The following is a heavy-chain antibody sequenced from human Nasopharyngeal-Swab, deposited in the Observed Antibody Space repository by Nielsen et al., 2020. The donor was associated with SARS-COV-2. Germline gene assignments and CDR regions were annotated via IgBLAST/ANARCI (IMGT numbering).Heavy chain of an antibody. D-gene: IGHD6-19*01. Sequence: SETLSLTCTVSGGSVSSGSYYWSWIRQPPGKGLEWIGYIYYSGSTNYNPSLKSRVTISVDTSKNQFSLKLSSVTAADTAVYYCARVAQQWLVLGAFEIWGQGTMVTVSS. J-gene: IGHJ3*02. CDR3: ARVAQQWLVLGAFEI. V-gene: IGHV4-61*01. CDR2: IYYSGST. CDR1: GGSVSSGSYY.